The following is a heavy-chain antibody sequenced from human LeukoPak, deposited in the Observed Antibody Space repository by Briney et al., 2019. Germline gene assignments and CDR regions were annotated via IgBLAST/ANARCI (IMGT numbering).Heavy chain of an antibody. CDR2: INPSGGST. V-gene: IGHV1-46*01. J-gene: IGHJ4*02. CDR1: GYTFTSYY. CDR3: ARPHDFWRGPYFDY. D-gene: IGHD3-3*01. Sequence: ASVKVSCKASGYTFTSYYIHWVRQAPGQGLEWMRVINPSGGSTSYPQKFQGRVTMTSDTSTSTVYMELSSLRSEDTAVYYCARPHDFWRGPYFDYWGQGTLVTVSS.